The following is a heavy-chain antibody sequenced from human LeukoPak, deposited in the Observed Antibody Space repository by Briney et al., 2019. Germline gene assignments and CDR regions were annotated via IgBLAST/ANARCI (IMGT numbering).Heavy chain of an antibody. V-gene: IGHV4-4*02. D-gene: IGHD3-10*01. CDR1: GDSIRSSNW. Sequence: SETLSLTCAVSGDSIRSSNWWSWVRQPPGKGLEWIGEIYHSGSTNYNPSLKSRVTISVDKSKNQFSLKLSSVTAADTAVYYCARDLGITMVRGVHGTDTQFDPWGQGTLVTVSS. J-gene: IGHJ5*02. CDR2: IYHSGST. CDR3: ARDLGITMVRGVHGTDTQFDP.